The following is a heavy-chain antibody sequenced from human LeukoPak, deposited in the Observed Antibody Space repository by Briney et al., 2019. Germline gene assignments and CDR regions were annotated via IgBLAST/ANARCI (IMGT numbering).Heavy chain of an antibody. V-gene: IGHV4-4*02. CDR1: GGSISSSNW. J-gene: IGHJ3*02. CDR3: ASRVPAAMRDAFDI. Sequence: SGTLSLTCAVSGGSISSSNWWSWVRQPPGKGLEWIGETYHTGSTNYNPSLKSRVTISVDKTKNQFYLKLTSVTAADTAVYYCASRVPAAMRDAFDIWGQGTMVTVSS. D-gene: IGHD2-2*01. CDR2: TYHTGST.